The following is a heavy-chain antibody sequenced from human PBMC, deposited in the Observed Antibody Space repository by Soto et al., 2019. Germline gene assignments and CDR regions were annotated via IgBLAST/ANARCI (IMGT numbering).Heavy chain of an antibody. CDR3: ARYYSQWLVPYAFDI. V-gene: IGHV1-69*13. D-gene: IGHD6-19*01. CDR2: IIPIFGTA. CDR1: GGTFSSYA. Sequence: ASVKVSCKASGGTFSSYAISWVRQAPGQGLEWMGGIIPIFGTANYAQKFQGRVTITADESTSTAYMELSSLRSDDTAVYYCARYYSQWLVPYAFDIWGQGTMVTVSS. J-gene: IGHJ3*02.